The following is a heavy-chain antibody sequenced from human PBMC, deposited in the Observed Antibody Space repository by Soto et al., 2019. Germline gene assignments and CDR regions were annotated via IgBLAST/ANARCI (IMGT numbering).Heavy chain of an antibody. Sequence: SVKVSCKASGGTFSSYTISWVRQAPGQGLEWMGRIIPILGIANYAQKFQGRVTITADKSTSTAYMELSSLRSEDTAVYYCAGDSSSSRGFFGRDYWGQGTLVTVSS. J-gene: IGHJ4*02. V-gene: IGHV1-69*02. CDR3: AGDSSSSRGFFGRDY. CDR2: IIPILGIA. D-gene: IGHD6-6*01. CDR1: GGTFSSYT.